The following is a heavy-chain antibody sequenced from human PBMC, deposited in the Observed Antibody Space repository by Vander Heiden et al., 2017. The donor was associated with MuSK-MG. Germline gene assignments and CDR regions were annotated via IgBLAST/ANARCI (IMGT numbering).Heavy chain of an antibody. CDR1: GFTFSSYA. D-gene: IGHD6-6*01. Sequence: EVQLLDSGGGLVQPGESLRLSCAASGFTFSSYAMTWVRQAPGKGLESVSGISGRGDNTYYADSGKGRFTISRDDSKSTLYLKMNSLRAEDTAVYYCAKGDSSSSYSAFEIWGQGTMVTVSS. J-gene: IGHJ3*02. CDR2: ISGRGDNT. CDR3: AKGDSSSSYSAFEI. V-gene: IGHV3-23*01.